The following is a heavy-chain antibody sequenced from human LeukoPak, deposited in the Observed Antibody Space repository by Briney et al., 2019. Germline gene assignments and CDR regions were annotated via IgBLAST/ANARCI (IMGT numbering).Heavy chain of an antibody. CDR2: IYYSGST. Sequence: SETLSLTCTVSGGSISSSSYYWGWIRQPPGKGLEWIGSIYYSGSTYYNPSLKSRVTISVDTSKNQFSLKLSSVTAADTAVYYCARDRGYDFWSGYSIDWFDPWGQGTLVTVSS. D-gene: IGHD3-3*01. CDR3: ARDRGYDFWSGYSIDWFDP. J-gene: IGHJ5*02. V-gene: IGHV4-39*07. CDR1: GGSISSSSYY.